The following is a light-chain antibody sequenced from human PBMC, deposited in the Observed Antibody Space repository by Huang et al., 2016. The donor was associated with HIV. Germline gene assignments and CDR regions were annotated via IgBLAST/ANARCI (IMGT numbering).Light chain of an antibody. J-gene: IGKJ5*01. V-gene: IGKV1-39*01. CDR3: QQSYRTPS. Sequence: DIQMTQSPTSLSASVGDRVTITCRPSQSISTHLNWYHQRPGKAPKLLIYAASSLQSVVPLRFSGSGSGTNFTLTITSLQPEDLGTYYCQQSYRTPSFGLGTRLEIE. CDR2: AAS. CDR1: QSISTH.